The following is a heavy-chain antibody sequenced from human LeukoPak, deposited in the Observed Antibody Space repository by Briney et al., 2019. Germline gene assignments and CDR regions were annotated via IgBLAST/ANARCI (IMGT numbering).Heavy chain of an antibody. Sequence: GGSLRLSCAASGFTFSSYEMNWVRQAPGKGLEWVSYISHSVNIIYYADSVKGRFHISRDNAKNSLYLQMNSLRVEDTAVYYCASGSYYDYWGQGTLVTVPS. CDR3: ASGSYYDY. CDR1: GFTFSSYE. D-gene: IGHD1-26*01. CDR2: ISHSVNII. J-gene: IGHJ4*02. V-gene: IGHV3-48*03.